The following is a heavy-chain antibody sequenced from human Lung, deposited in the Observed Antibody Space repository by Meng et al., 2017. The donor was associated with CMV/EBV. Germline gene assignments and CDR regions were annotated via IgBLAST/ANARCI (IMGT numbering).Heavy chain of an antibody. CDR3: ARYYCSGSSCYTTNWFDP. Sequence: SETLSLTCTVSAASISSHYWSWIRQSPGKGLEWIGYMYYSGISNYNPSLGGRATILLDMSKNQFSLKLTSVTAADTAVYFCARYYCSGSSCYTTNWFDPWXQGLXVTVYS. CDR1: AASISSHY. CDR2: MYYSGIS. V-gene: IGHV4-59*11. J-gene: IGHJ5*02. D-gene: IGHD2-8*02.